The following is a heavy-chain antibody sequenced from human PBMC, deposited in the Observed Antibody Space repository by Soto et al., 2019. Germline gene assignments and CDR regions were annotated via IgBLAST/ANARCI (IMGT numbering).Heavy chain of an antibody. Sequence: EVQLVESGGGLVQPGVSLRLSCAASGFTFSSYSMNWVRQAPGKGLEWVSYISSSSSTIYYADSVKGRFTISRDNAKNSLYLQMNSLRAEDTAVYYCARGYYYGSAYWGQGTLVTVSS. CDR3: ARGYYYGSAY. V-gene: IGHV3-48*01. D-gene: IGHD3-10*01. CDR1: GFTFSSYS. J-gene: IGHJ4*02. CDR2: ISSSSSTI.